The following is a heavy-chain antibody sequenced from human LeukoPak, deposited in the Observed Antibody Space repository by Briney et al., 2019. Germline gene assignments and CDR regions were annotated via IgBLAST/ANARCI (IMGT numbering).Heavy chain of an antibody. J-gene: IGHJ4*02. CDR2: ISSSSSYI. V-gene: IGHV3-21*01. CDR1: GFSFSSYT. CDR3: ARDGRCGGDCYAS. D-gene: IGHD2-21*02. Sequence: PGGSLRLSCAASGFSFSSYTMNWVGQAPGKGLEWVSIISSSSSYIYYADPVKGRCTISRDNAKDALYLQMNSLRVEDTAVYYCARDGRCGGDCYASWGQGALFSASS.